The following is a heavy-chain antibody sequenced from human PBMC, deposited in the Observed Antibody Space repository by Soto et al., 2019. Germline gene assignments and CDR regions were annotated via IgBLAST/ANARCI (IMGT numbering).Heavy chain of an antibody. J-gene: IGHJ6*02. Sequence: AGGSLRLSCAASRFTFSNYAMHWVRQAPGKGLQWVAVISYDGSKKYFADSVKGRFTISRDNAKNTLYLQINTLRAEDTAVYYCAREPNYYGMDVWGQGTTVTVSS. CDR3: AREPNYYGMDV. CDR2: ISYDGSKK. CDR1: RFTFSNYA. V-gene: IGHV3-33*05.